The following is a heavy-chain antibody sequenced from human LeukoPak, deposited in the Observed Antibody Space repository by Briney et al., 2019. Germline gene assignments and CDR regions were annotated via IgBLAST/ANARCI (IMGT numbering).Heavy chain of an antibody. CDR1: GFSFSNYA. V-gene: IGHV3-23*01. Sequence: GGSLRLSCAASGFSFSNYAMNWVRQAPGKGLEWVSTITGSGGSTHYADSVKGRFTISRDNTKNTLYLQMNSLRADDTAVYYCAKGLKPAMASRSNYFDYWGQGALVTVSS. CDR2: ITGSGGST. J-gene: IGHJ4*02. D-gene: IGHD2-8*01. CDR3: AKGLKPAMASRSNYFDY.